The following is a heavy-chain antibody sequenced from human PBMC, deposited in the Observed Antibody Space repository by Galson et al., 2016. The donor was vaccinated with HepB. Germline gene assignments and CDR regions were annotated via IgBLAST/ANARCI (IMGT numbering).Heavy chain of an antibody. V-gene: IGHV4-31*03. CDR3: AREGGEGFDF. D-gene: IGHD3-16*01. J-gene: IGHJ4*02. Sequence: TLSLTCTVSGVRMPXXGYXXXWIXXXPGXXLEXXXYIXXXGXXXYNPSLKSRVSISIDNSENXFSLTLGSVTVADTXGYYCAREGGEGFDFWGQGTLXTVSS. CDR1: GVRMPXXGYX. CDR2: IXXXGXX.